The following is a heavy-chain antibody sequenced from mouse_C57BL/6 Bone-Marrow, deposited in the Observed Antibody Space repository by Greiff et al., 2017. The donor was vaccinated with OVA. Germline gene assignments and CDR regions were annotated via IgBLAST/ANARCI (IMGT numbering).Heavy chain of an antibody. V-gene: IGHV5-12*01. J-gene: IGHJ2*01. CDR3: ARHDGYLYYFDY. D-gene: IGHD2-3*01. Sequence: EVQRVESGGGLVQPGGSLKLSCAASGFTFSDYYMYWVRQTPEKRLEWVAYISNGGGSTYYPDTVKGRFTISRDNAKNTLYLQMSRLKSEDTAMYYCARHDGYLYYFDYWGQGTTLTVSS. CDR2: ISNGGGST. CDR1: GFTFSDYY.